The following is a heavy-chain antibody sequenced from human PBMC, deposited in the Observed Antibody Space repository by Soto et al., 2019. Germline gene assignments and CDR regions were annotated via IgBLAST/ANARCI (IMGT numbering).Heavy chain of an antibody. J-gene: IGHJ3*02. CDR3: VKSYSFDAFDI. Sequence: GGSLRLSCAASGFTFSGYAMNWVRRAPGKGLEWVSAISGSGDSTYYPDSVKGRFTISRDNSKNTLYLQMNSVRAEDTAVYYCVKSYSFDAFDIWGQGTMVTVSS. V-gene: IGHV3-23*01. CDR1: GFTFSGYA. D-gene: IGHD2-15*01. CDR2: ISGSGDST.